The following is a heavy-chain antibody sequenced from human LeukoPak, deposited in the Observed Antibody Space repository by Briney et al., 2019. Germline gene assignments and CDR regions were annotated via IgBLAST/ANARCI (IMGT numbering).Heavy chain of an antibody. J-gene: IGHJ4*02. D-gene: IGHD2-8*01. CDR1: GFTFXNAW. V-gene: IGHV3-23*01. CDR2: ISGSGNSA. Sequence: LRLSCAASGFTFXNAWMNWVRQAPGKGLEGVSAISGSGNSAYYADSVKGRFTISRDNSKNTLYLQMNSLRAEDTAVYYCAKGVCTNGICYFDYWGQGTLVTVSS. CDR3: AKGVCTNGICYFDY.